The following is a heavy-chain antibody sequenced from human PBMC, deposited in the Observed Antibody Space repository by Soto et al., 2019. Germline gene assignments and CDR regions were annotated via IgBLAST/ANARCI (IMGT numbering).Heavy chain of an antibody. J-gene: IGHJ4*02. D-gene: IGHD6-13*01. CDR3: ARGSSRCDY. V-gene: IGHV4-4*07. Sequence: SETLSLTCTVSGGSISIFYWSLIRQPAGKGLEWIGRIYIGGRNNYNPSLKSRVTMSVDTSKNQLSLRLSSVTAADTAMYYCARGSSRCDYWGQGELVPVSP. CDR1: GGSISIFY. CDR2: IYIGGRN.